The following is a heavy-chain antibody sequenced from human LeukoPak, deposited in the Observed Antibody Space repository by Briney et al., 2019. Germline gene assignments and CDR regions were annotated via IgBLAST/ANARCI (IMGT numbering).Heavy chain of an antibody. CDR3: ARAEIGRGLRIFDY. V-gene: IGHV3-30*02. CDR1: GLTFTNHG. Sequence: GGSLRLSCVTSGLTFTNHGFHWLRQAADKGLEWVAFVRNDGFDTYHSNSVKGRFSISRDDSKNTVYLQMNSLRAEDTAVYYCARAEIGRGLRIFDYWGQGTLVTVSS. D-gene: IGHD1-26*01. J-gene: IGHJ4*02. CDR2: VRNDGFDT.